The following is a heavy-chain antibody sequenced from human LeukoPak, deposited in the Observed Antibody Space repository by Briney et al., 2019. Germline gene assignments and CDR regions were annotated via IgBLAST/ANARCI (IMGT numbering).Heavy chain of an antibody. J-gene: IGHJ4*02. CDR3: AKGAVAARQQIDY. CDR1: GFTFSSYG. CDR2: IRYDGSNK. D-gene: IGHD6-6*01. V-gene: IGHV3-30*02. Sequence: GGSLRLSCAASGFTFSSYGMHWVGQAPGKGLEWGAFIRYDGSNKYYADSVKGRFTISRDNSKNTLYLQMNSLRAEDTAVYYCAKGAVAARQQIDYWGQGTLVTVSS.